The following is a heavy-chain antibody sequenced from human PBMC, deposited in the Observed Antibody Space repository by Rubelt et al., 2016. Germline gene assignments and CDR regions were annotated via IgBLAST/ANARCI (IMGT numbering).Heavy chain of an antibody. V-gene: IGHV4-59*11. CDR1: GGSISGHF. Sequence: TVSGGSISGHFWSWIRQPPGKGLEWIGYIYYSGSTNYNSSLKSRVTISVDTSKSQFSLNLSSVTAADTAVYYCARVGDSGGGYGYTGLYYFDYWGQGTLVTVSS. D-gene: IGHD5-18*01. J-gene: IGHJ4*02. CDR2: IYYSGST. CDR3: ARVGDSGGGYGYTGLYYFDY.